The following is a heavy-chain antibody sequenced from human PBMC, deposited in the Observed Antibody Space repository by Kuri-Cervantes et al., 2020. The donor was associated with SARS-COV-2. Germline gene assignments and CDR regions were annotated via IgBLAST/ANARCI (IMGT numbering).Heavy chain of an antibody. CDR3: ARDPFSDFDY. D-gene: IGHD1-26*01. CDR2: IYSGGST. CDR1: GFTVSSNY. Sequence: GESLKISCAASGFTVSSNYMSWVRQAPGKGLEWVSVIYSGGSTYYADSVKGRFTISRDNSKNTLYLQMNSLRAEDTAVYYCARDPFSDFDYWGQGTLVTVSS. J-gene: IGHJ4*02. V-gene: IGHV3-53*05.